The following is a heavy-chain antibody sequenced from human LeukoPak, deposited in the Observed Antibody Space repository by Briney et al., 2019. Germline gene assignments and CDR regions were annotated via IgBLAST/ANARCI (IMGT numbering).Heavy chain of an antibody. CDR3: ARDGTHCSGGSCYSTFDY. V-gene: IGHV4-31*03. Sequence: PSETLSLTCTVSGGSISSGGYYWSWIRQHPGKGLEWIGYIYYSGSTYYNPSLKSRVTISVDTSKNQFSLKLSSVTAAGTAVYYCARDGTHCSGGSCYSTFDYWGQGTLVTVSS. CDR2: IYYSGST. CDR1: GGSISSGGYY. D-gene: IGHD2-15*01. J-gene: IGHJ4*02.